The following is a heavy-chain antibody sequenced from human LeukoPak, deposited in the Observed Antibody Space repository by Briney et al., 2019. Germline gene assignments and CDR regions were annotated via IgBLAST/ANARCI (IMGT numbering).Heavy chain of an antibody. CDR1: GFTLSIYG. V-gene: IGHV3-33*03. D-gene: IGHD6-19*01. J-gene: IGHJ4*02. Sequence: GGSLRLSCAASGFTLSIYGMHWVRQAPGKGLEWVAVTSYDGSNKYYADSVKGRFTISRDNAKNSLYLQMNSLRAEDTAVYYCAKKRVAVAGTHYFDYWGQGTLVTVSS. CDR2: TSYDGSNK. CDR3: AKKRVAVAGTHYFDY.